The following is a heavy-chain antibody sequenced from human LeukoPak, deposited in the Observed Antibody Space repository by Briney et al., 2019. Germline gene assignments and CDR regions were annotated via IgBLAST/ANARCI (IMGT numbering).Heavy chain of an antibody. Sequence: ASVKVSCKASGYIFTGYYIDWVRQAPGQGLEWMGWINPKSGGTNYAQKFQGRVTITADESTSTAYMELSSLRSEDTAVYYCARVPDYGGHSWYYMDVWGKGTTVTISS. CDR3: ARVPDYGGHSWYYMDV. J-gene: IGHJ6*03. V-gene: IGHV1-2*02. D-gene: IGHD4-23*01. CDR2: INPKSGGT. CDR1: GYIFTGYY.